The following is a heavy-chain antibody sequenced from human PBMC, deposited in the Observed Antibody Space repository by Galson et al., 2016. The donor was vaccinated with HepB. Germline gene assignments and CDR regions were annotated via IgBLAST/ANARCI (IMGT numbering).Heavy chain of an antibody. CDR1: GFPFGSSW. Sequence: SLRLSCAVSGFPFGSSWMGWVRQAPGKGLEWVGRIRSKANSYATTYAASVKGRFTISRDDSKNTAYLQMNSLKTEDTAVYYCTSIVYNFNWYFDLWGRGTLVTVSS. J-gene: IGHJ2*01. D-gene: IGHD3-3*01. V-gene: IGHV3-73*01. CDR3: TSIVYNFNWYFDL. CDR2: IRSKANSYAT.